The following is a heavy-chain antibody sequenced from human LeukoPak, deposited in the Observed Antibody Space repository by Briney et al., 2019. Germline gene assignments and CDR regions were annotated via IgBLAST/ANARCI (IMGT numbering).Heavy chain of an antibody. Sequence: SETLSLTCAVYGGSFSGYYWSWIRQPPGKGLEWIGEINHSGSTNYNPSLKSRVTISVDTSKNQFSLKMSSVTAADTAVYYCARGVYYYGSGSYYYWGQGTLVTVSS. D-gene: IGHD3-10*01. V-gene: IGHV4-34*01. CDR1: GGSFSGYY. J-gene: IGHJ4*02. CDR3: ARGVYYYGSGSYYY. CDR2: INHSGST.